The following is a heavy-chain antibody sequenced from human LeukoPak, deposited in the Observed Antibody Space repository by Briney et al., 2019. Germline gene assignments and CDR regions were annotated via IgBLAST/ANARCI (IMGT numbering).Heavy chain of an antibody. V-gene: IGHV3-49*04. CDR2: IRSKAYGGTT. Sequence: GRSLRLSCTASGFTFGDYAMSWVRQAPGKGLEWVGFIRSKAYGGTTEYAASVKGRFTISRDDSKSIAYLQMNSLKTEDTAVYYCTRANMITFGGVIAPDDYWGQGTLATVSS. D-gene: IGHD3-16*02. CDR3: TRANMITFGGVIAPDDY. CDR1: GFTFGDYA. J-gene: IGHJ4*02.